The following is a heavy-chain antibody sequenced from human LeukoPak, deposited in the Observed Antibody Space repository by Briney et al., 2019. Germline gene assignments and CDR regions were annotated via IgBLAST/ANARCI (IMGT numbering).Heavy chain of an antibody. CDR3: AKEASYCTNGVCYSRIFDT. J-gene: IGHJ5*02. CDR2: ISGSGGST. D-gene: IGHD2-8*01. V-gene: IGHV3-23*01. CDR1: GFTFSSYA. Sequence: QPGGSLGLSCAASGFTFSSYAMSWVRQAPGKGLEWVSAISGSGGSTFYADSVKGRFTMSRDNTKNTLYLQMNSLGAEDTAVYYCAKEASYCTNGVCYSRIFDTWGQGTLVTVSS.